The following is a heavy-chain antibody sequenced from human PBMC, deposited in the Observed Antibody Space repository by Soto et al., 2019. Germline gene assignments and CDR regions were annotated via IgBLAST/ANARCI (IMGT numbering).Heavy chain of an antibody. Sequence: QVQLVQSGAEVKKPRSSVKVSCKASGGTFSNYAISWVRQAPGQGLERMGGIIHIFGTPNYAQKFQGRVTITADDSTSTAYMELSSLRSEDTAVYYCAVDMATITQVVNCDDAFDIWGQGTMVTVSS. CDR1: GGTFSNYA. V-gene: IGHV1-69*01. D-gene: IGHD5-12*01. CDR3: AVDMATITQVVNCDDAFDI. J-gene: IGHJ3*02. CDR2: IIHIFGTP.